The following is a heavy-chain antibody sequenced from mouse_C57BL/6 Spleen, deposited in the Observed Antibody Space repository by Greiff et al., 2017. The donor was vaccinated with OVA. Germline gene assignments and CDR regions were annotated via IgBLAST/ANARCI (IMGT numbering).Heavy chain of an antibody. J-gene: IGHJ4*01. CDR3: ARGLFTTVVDYAMDY. D-gene: IGHD1-1*01. V-gene: IGHV1-20*01. CDR2: INPYNGDT. CDR1: GYSFTGYF. Sequence: VQLKESGPELVKPGDSVKISCKASGYSFTGYFMNWVMQSHGKSLEWIGRINPYNGDTFYNQKFKGKATLTVDKSSSTAHMELRSLTSEDSAVYYCARGLFTTVVDYAMDYWGQGTSVTVSS.